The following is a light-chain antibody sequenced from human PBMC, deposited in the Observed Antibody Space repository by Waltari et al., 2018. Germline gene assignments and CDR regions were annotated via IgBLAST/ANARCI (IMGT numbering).Light chain of an antibody. CDR1: QSVSSK. V-gene: IGKV3-15*01. Sequence: EIVMTQSPANLSVSPGESAPLSCRARQSVSSKLAWYQQKPGQAPRLLISDASTRATVIPPRFSGSGSGTDFTLTISSLQFEDFAVYYCQQYNNWPLTFGGGTKVEIK. CDR3: QQYNNWPLT. J-gene: IGKJ4*01. CDR2: DAS.